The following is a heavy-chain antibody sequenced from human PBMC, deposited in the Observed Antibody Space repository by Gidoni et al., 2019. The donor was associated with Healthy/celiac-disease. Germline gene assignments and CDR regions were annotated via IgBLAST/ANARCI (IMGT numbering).Heavy chain of an antibody. CDR2: IYYSGDT. V-gene: IGHV4-31*03. J-gene: IGHJ4*02. CDR1: GGYISSGYYY. CDR3: ARDIGEPEPGANFDY. Sequence: QVQLQESGPGLVKPSQTLSLTCTVSGGYISSGYYYWNWFRQHPGKGLEWIGYIYYSGDTYYNPSLKSRITISVDTSKNQFALKLSSVTAADTAVYYCARDIGEPEPGANFDYWGQGTLVTVSS. D-gene: IGHD3-10*01.